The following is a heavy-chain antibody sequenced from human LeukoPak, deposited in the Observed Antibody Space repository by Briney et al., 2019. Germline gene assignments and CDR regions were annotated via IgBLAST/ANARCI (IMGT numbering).Heavy chain of an antibody. V-gene: IGHV4-39*01. D-gene: IGHD3-16*02. J-gene: IGHJ4*02. CDR2: IYYRGST. CDR3: ARRLSGYTFDY. CDR1: GGSISSSNHH. Sequence: PSETLSLTCTVSGGSISSSNHHWDWIRQPPGKGLEWIGNIYYRGSTYHNPSLKSRVTISVDTSRNHFSLRLSSVTAADTAVYYCARRLSGYTFDYWGQGTLVTVSS.